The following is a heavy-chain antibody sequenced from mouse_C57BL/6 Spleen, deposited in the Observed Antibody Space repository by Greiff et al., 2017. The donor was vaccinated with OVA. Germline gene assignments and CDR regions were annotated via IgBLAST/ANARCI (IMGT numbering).Heavy chain of an antibody. Sequence: EVMLVESGGGLVKPGGSLKLSCAASGFTFCDYGMHWVRHAPEKWLELVAYISSGSSTIYYADTVKGRFTISRDNAKNTLFLQMTSLRSEDTAMYYCASDGYDVLMDYWGQGTSVTVSS. CDR3: ASDGYDVLMDY. D-gene: IGHD2-2*01. V-gene: IGHV5-17*01. J-gene: IGHJ4*01. CDR2: ISSGSSTI. CDR1: GFTFCDYG.